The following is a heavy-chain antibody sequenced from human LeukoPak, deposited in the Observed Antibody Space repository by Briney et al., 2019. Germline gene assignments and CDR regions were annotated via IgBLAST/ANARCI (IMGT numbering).Heavy chain of an antibody. CDR1: GYTLNELS. Sequence: ASVTVSCKVSGYTLNELSMHWVRQAPGKGLEWMGGFDPDDGETIYAQKFQGRVTMTEYTSTDTAYMELCSLRSEDTAVYYCATEDSGSYYGAFAFDIWGQGTMVTVSS. CDR2: FDPDDGET. D-gene: IGHD1-26*01. J-gene: IGHJ3*02. V-gene: IGHV1-24*01. CDR3: ATEDSGSYYGAFAFDI.